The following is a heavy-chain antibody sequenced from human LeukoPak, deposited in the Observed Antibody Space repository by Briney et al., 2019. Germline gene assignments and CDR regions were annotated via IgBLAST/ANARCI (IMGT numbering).Heavy chain of an antibody. V-gene: IGHV3-30*18. J-gene: IGHJ6*02. CDR3: AKDNYGSGSYYPLYYYYYGMDV. CDR2: ISYDGSNK. Sequence: QTGGSLRLSCAASGFTFSSYGMHWVRQAPGKGLEWVAVISYDGSNKYYADSVKGRFTISRDNSKNTLYLQMNSLRAEDTAVYYCAKDNYGSGSYYPLYYYYYGMDVWGQGTTVTVSS. D-gene: IGHD3-10*01. CDR1: GFTFSSYG.